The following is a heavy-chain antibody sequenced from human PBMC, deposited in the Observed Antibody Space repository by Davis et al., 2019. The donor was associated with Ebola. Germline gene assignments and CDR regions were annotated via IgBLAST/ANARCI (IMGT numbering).Heavy chain of an antibody. CDR2: IYYSGST. J-gene: IGHJ5*02. CDR3: ARGMFGLEWLLYSPRWFDP. CDR1: GGSISSSSYY. V-gene: IGHV4-39*07. Sequence: PSETLSLTCTVSGGSISSSSYYWGWIRQPPGKGLEWIGSIYYSGSTYYNPSLKSRVTISVDTSKNQFSLKLSSVTAADTAVYYCARGMFGLEWLLYSPRWFDPWGQGTLVTVSS. D-gene: IGHD3-3*01.